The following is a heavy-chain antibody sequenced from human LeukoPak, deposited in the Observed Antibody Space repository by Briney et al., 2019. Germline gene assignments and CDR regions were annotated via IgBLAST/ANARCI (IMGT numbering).Heavy chain of an antibody. J-gene: IGHJ4*02. CDR2: INHIGST. CDR3: ARHLEYSSGWFSSFDY. V-gene: IGHV4-59*01. Sequence: SETLSLTCTVSGDSIRGYYWSWIRQPLGKGLEWIGYINHIGSTNYNPSLKSRVAMSVDTSKNQFSLKLTSVTAADTAVYYCARHLEYSSGWFSSFDYWGQGTLVTVSS. D-gene: IGHD6-19*01. CDR1: GDSIRGYY.